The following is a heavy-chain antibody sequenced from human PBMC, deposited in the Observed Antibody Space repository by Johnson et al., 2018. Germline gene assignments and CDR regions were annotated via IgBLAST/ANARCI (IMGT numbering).Heavy chain of an antibody. CDR1: GFTFSSYS. J-gene: IGHJ3*02. V-gene: IGHV3-21*01. CDR3: ARVKVVVAALPQYAFDI. D-gene: IGHD2-15*01. CDR2: ISSSSSYI. Sequence: VQLVESGGGLVKPGGSLRLSCAASGFTFSSYSMNWVRQAPGKGLEWVSSISSSSSYIYYADSVKGRFTISRDNANNSLYLQMNSLRAADTAVYYWARVKVVVAALPQYAFDIWGQGTMVTVAS.